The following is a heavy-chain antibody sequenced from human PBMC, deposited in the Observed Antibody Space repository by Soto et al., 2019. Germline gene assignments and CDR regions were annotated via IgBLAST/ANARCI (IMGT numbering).Heavy chain of an antibody. D-gene: IGHD6-19*01. V-gene: IGHV3-74*01. CDR2: INSDGSST. Sequence: PGGSLRLSCAASGFTFSSYWMHWVRQAPGKGLVWVSRINSDGSSTSYADSVKGRFTISRDNAKNTLYLQMNSLRAEDTAVYYCARDQIAVAGPHYGMDVWGQGTTVTVSS. J-gene: IGHJ6*02. CDR1: GFTFSSYW. CDR3: ARDQIAVAGPHYGMDV.